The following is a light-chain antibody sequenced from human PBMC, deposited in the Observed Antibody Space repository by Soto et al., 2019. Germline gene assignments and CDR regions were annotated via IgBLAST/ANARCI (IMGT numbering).Light chain of an antibody. Sequence: QSALTQPTSVSGSPGQSITISCTGVSSDIGGYNHVSWYQQHPGNVPRLIIYDVDNRPLGISNRFSGSQSGNTASLSISGLQAEDEADYYCCAYTARTTLSWVFSGGTKVTVL. CDR2: DVD. V-gene: IGLV2-14*03. CDR3: CAYTARTTLSWV. J-gene: IGLJ3*02. CDR1: SSDIGGYNH.